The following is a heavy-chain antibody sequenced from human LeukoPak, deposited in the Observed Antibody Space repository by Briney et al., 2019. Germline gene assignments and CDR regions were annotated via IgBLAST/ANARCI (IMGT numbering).Heavy chain of an antibody. V-gene: IGHV3-23*01. CDR3: AKDFSEVATNSPVDY. D-gene: IGHD5-12*01. CDR2: ISGSGGST. Sequence: GGSLRLSCAASGFTFSSYGMSWVRQAPGKGLEWVSAISGSGGSTYYADSVKGRFTISRDNSKNTLYLQMNSLRAEDTAVYYCAKDFSEVATNSPVDYWGQGTLVTVSS. J-gene: IGHJ4*02. CDR1: GFTFSSYG.